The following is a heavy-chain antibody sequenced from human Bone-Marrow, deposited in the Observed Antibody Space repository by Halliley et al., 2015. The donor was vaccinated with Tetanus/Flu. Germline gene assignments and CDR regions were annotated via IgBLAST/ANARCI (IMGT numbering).Heavy chain of an antibody. CDR1: GGAVNSSNYY. V-gene: IGHV4-61*01. Sequence: TLSLTCTVSGGAVNSSNYYWTWIRQPPGKGLEWIGYIYYGGDTKYNPSPKSRVTISLDTSKNQFSLKLSSVAAADTAVYYCARDTAKVGSGLDIWGQGTMVIVSS. CDR3: ARDTAKVGSGLDI. CDR2: IYYGGDT. D-gene: IGHD3-3*01. J-gene: IGHJ3*02.